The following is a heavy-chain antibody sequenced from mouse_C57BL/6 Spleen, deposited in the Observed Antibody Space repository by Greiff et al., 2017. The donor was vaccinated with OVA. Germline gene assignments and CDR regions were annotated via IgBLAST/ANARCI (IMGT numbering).Heavy chain of an antibody. CDR1: GYAFSSYW. V-gene: IGHV1-80*01. CDR3: ARGGTGTGYWYFDV. J-gene: IGHJ1*03. CDR2: IYPGDGDT. D-gene: IGHD4-1*01. Sequence: VQLQESGAELVKPGASVKISCKASGYAFSSYWMNWVKQRPGKGLEWIGQIYPGDGDTNYNGKFKGKATLTADKSSSTAYMQLSSLTSEDSAVYFCARGGTGTGYWYFDVWGTGTTVTVSS.